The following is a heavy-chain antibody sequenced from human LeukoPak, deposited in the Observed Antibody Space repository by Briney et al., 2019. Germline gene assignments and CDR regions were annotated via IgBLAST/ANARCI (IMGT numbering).Heavy chain of an antibody. D-gene: IGHD3-10*01. CDR2: FDPEDGET. J-gene: IGHJ5*02. CDR3: APTYGSARWYWFDP. Sequence: ASVKVSCTVSGYXLKELSMHWVRQAPGKGLEWMGGFDPEDGETLYAQKFQGRVSMTEDTSTDTAYVELSSLKYEDTAVYYCAPTYGSARWYWFDPWGQGTLVTVSS. CDR1: GYXLKELS. V-gene: IGHV1-24*01.